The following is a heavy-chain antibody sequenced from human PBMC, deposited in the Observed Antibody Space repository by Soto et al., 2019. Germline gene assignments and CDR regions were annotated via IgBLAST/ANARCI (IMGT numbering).Heavy chain of an antibody. CDR1: GGTFSSYA. V-gene: IGHV1-69*12. CDR2: IIPIFGTA. Sequence: QVQLVQSGAEVKKPGSSVKVSCKASGGTFSSYAISWVRQAPGQGLEWMGGIIPIFGTANYAQKFQGRVTITADESTSTAYMELSSLRSEDTAVYYCARDGYCSGGSCYSIWENNWFDPWGQGTLVTVSS. D-gene: IGHD2-15*01. CDR3: ARDGYCSGGSCYSIWENNWFDP. J-gene: IGHJ5*02.